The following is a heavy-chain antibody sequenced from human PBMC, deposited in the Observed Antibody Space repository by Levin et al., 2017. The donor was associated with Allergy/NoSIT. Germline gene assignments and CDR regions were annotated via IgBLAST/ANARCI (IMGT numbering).Heavy chain of an antibody. CDR1: GFTFSSYG. V-gene: IGHV3-30*18. J-gene: IGHJ4*02. CDR2: ISYDGSNK. Sequence: GESLKISCAASGFTFSSYGMHWVRQAPGKGLEWVAVISYDGSNKYYADSVKGRFTISRDNSKNTLYLQMNSLRAEDTAVYYCAKLLGSAWRPGEVDYFDYWGQGTLVTVSS. CDR3: AKLLGSAWRPGEVDYFDY. D-gene: IGHD3-10*01.